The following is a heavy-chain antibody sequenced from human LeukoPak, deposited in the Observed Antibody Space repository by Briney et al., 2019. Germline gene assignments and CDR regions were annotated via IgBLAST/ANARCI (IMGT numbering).Heavy chain of an antibody. CDR3: ARDRYSSAWYEE. J-gene: IGHJ4*02. V-gene: IGHV3-74*01. CDR1: GFTFSSYW. Sequence: GGSLILSCAASGFTFSSYWMHWVRQAPGKGLVWVSHINSGGSSTSYADSVKGRFTISRDNAKNTLYLQMNSLRAEDTAVYYCARDRYSSAWYEEWGQGTLVTVSS. D-gene: IGHD6-19*01. CDR2: INSGGSST.